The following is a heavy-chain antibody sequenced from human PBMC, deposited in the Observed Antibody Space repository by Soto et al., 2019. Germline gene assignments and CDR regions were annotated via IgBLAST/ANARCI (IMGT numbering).Heavy chain of an antibody. V-gene: IGHV1-18*01. Sequence: ASVKVSCKASGYSFNSAGITWVRQAPGQGLEWMGWISTYNGNTNYAQKLQGRVTMTTDTSTNTAYMELRSLRSDDTAVYYCARGVARDNSGWPIDYWG. D-gene: IGHD6-19*01. CDR3: ARGVARDNSGWPIDY. J-gene: IGHJ4*01. CDR1: GYSFNSAG. CDR2: ISTYNGNT.